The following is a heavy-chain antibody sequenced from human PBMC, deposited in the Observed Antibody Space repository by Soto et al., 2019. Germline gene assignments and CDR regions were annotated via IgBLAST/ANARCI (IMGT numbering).Heavy chain of an antibody. CDR3: APPRESSIAAHGIDY. Sequence: GESLKISCKGSGYSFTSYWIGWVRQMPGKGLEWMGTIYPGDSDTRYRPSFQGQVTISADKTIRTAYLCWRRFGASEHAINYCAPPRESSIAAHGIDYWGQGTLVTVSS. CDR1: GYSFTSYW. J-gene: IGHJ4*02. CDR2: IYPGDSDT. D-gene: IGHD6-6*01. V-gene: IGHV5-51*01.